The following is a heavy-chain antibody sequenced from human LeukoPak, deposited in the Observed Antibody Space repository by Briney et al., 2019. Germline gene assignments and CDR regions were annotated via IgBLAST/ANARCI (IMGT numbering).Heavy chain of an antibody. J-gene: IGHJ4*02. CDR2: ISYDGRNK. Sequence: PGGSLRFSCAASGFSFSSYAMDWVRQAPGKGLEWVAVISYDGRNKYYADSVKGRFTISRDNSKNTLYLQMNSLRAEDTAVYYCARETLSFSGIAVAGTGGFDYWGQGTLVTVSS. D-gene: IGHD6-19*01. CDR3: ARETLSFSGIAVAGTGGFDY. CDR1: GFSFSSYA. V-gene: IGHV3-30*04.